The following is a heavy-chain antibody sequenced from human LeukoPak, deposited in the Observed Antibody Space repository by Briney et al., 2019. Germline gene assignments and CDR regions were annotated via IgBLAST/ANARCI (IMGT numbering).Heavy chain of an antibody. J-gene: IGHJ4*02. CDR1: GYTFTHQW. CDR2: IYPRYSDT. D-gene: IGHD3-16*01. Sequence: GESLKISCEASGYTFTHQWIGWVRQMPGTGLEWMGIIYPRYSDTIYRPSFQGHVTISADTSINTAYLEWRSLEASDTAMYYCARHSDVVGAIWGQGTQVTVSS. CDR3: ARHSDVVGAI. V-gene: IGHV5-51*01.